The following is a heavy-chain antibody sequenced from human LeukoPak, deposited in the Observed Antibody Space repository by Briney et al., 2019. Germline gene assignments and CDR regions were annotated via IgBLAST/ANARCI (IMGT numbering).Heavy chain of an antibody. D-gene: IGHD3-22*01. CDR2: ISYDGSNK. CDR1: GFTFSSYG. Sequence: GGSLGLSCAASGFTFSSYGMHWVRQAPGKGLEWVAVISYDGSNKYYADSVKGRFTISRDNSKNTLYLQMNSLRAEDTAVYYCAKDVYYETSSHFDYWGQGTLVTVSS. CDR3: AKDVYYETSSHFDY. J-gene: IGHJ4*02. V-gene: IGHV3-30*18.